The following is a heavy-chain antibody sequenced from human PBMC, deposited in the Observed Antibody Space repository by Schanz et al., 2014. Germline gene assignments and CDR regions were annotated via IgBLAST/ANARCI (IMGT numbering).Heavy chain of an antibody. CDR1: GYTFTSYG. D-gene: IGHD2-21*01. J-gene: IGHJ4*02. Sequence: QVQLVQSGAEVKKPGASVKVSCKASGYTFTSYGISWVRQAPGQGLEWMGWISPYNGNTNYAQKLQGRVTMTADTSTGTAYMELRSLRSDDTAVYYCARDRLECGAECYSVEVFEIWGQGTLVIVSS. CDR3: ARDRLECGAECYSVEVFEI. V-gene: IGHV1-18*01. CDR2: ISPYNGNT.